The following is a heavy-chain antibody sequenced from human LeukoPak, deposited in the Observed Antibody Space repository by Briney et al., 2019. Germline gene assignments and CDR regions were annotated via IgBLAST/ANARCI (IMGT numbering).Heavy chain of an antibody. J-gene: IGHJ4*02. D-gene: IGHD3-10*01. CDR3: ARALTMVRGVIPYFDY. Sequence: SVKVSCKASGGTFSSYAISWVRQAPGQGLEWMGGIIPIFGTANYAQKFQGRVTITADESTSTAYMELSSLRSEDTAVYYCARALTMVRGVIPYFDYWGQGTLVTVSS. V-gene: IGHV1-69*13. CDR1: GGTFSSYA. CDR2: IIPIFGTA.